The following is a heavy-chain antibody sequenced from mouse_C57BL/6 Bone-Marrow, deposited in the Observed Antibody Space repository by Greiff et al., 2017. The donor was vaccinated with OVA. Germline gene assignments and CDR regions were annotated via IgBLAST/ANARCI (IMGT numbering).Heavy chain of an antibody. CDR2: INPSSGYT. CDR3: ARWLLSYYFDY. V-gene: IGHV1-7*01. CDR1: GYTFTSYW. J-gene: IGHJ2*01. Sequence: VQVVESGAELAKPGASVKLSCKASGYTFTSYWMHWVKQRPGQGLEWIGYINPSSGYTKYNQKFKDKATLTADKSSSTAYMQLSSLTYEDSAVYDCARWLLSYYFDYWGQGTTLTVSS. D-gene: IGHD2-3*01.